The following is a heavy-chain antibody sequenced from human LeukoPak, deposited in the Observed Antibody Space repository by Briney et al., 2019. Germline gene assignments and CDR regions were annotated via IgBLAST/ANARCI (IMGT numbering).Heavy chain of an antibody. J-gene: IGHJ4*02. Sequence: PSETLSLTCTVSGGSISSYYWSWIRQPPGKGLEWIGYIYYSGSTNYNPSLKSRVTISVDTSKNQFSLKLSSVTAADTAVYYCARTPSWAAAGFDYWGQGTLVTVSS. CDR3: ARTPSWAAAGFDY. V-gene: IGHV4-59*01. CDR2: IYYSGST. D-gene: IGHD6-13*01. CDR1: GGSISSYY.